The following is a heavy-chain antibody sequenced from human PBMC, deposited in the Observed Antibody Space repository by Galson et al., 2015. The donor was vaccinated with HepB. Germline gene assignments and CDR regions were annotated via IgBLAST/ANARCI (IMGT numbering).Heavy chain of an antibody. CDR2: IYYSGST. Sequence: ETLCLTCTVSGGSISSYYWSWIRQPPGKGLEWIGYIYYSGSTNYNPSLKSRVTISVDTSKNQFSLKLSSVTAADTAVYYCARERINYYDSSGYLNWFDPWGQGTLVTVSS. V-gene: IGHV4-59*01. CDR3: ARERINYYDSSGYLNWFDP. D-gene: IGHD3-22*01. J-gene: IGHJ5*02. CDR1: GGSISSYY.